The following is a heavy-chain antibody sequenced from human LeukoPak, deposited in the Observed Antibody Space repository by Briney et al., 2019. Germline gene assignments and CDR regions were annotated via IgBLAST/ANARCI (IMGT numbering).Heavy chain of an antibody. Sequence: SVKVSCKASGGTFTSYAISWVRQAPGQGLEWMGGVIPIFGTANSAHKFQGRGTITTDESTSTAYMELSSLRSEDTAVYYCARDRTDPPYDSSGPYFDYWGQGTLVTVS. J-gene: IGHJ4*01. CDR1: GGTFTSYA. V-gene: IGHV1-69*05. CDR2: VIPIFGTA. D-gene: IGHD3-22*01. CDR3: ARDRTDPPYDSSGPYFDY.